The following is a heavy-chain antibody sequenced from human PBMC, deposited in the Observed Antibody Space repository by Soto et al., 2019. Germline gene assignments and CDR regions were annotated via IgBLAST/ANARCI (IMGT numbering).Heavy chain of an antibody. CDR3: ARVSHDFYYGWFDP. CDR1: GGSITTSGDY. V-gene: IGHV4-31*03. Sequence: QVQLQESGPGLVKPSQTLSLTCTVSGGSITTSGDYWSWIRQHPGKGLEWIGYISHSGITEYNPSLKSRPTLSIDTSKSQFSLEMNSVTAADTAVYYCARVSHDFYYGWFDPWGQGTPVIVSS. CDR2: ISHSGIT. D-gene: IGHD1-26*01. J-gene: IGHJ5*02.